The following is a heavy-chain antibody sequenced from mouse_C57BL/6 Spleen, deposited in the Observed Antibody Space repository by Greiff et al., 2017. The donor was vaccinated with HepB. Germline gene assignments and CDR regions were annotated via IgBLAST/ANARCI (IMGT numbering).Heavy chain of an antibody. Sequence: QVQLQQSGAELVGPGASVKLSCKASGYTFTDYYINWVKQRPGQGLEWIARIYPGSGNTYYNEKFKGKATLTAEKSSSTAYMQLSSLTSEDSAVYFCARSDDYDGDWYFDVWGTGTTVTVSS. J-gene: IGHJ1*03. CDR3: ARSDDYDGDWYFDV. V-gene: IGHV1-76*01. CDR2: IYPGSGNT. D-gene: IGHD2-4*01. CDR1: GYTFTDYY.